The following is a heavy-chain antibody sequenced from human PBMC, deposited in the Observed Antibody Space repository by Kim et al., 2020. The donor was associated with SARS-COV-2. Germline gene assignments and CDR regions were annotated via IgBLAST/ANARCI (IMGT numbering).Heavy chain of an antibody. CDR1: GGTFSSYA. J-gene: IGHJ6*03. CDR3: ARDRNRGYMDV. CDR2: IIPILGIA. V-gene: IGHV1-69*04. Sequence: SVKVSCKASGGTFSSYAINWVRQAPGQGLEWMGRIIPILGIANYAQKFQGRVTTTADKSTSTAYMELSSLRSEDTAVYYCARDRNRGYMDVWGKGTTVTVSS. D-gene: IGHD3-10*01.